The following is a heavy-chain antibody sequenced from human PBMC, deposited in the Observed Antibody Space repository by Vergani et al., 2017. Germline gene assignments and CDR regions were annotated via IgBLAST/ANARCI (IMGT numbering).Heavy chain of an antibody. Sequence: QVQLQQWGAGLLKPSETLSLTCAVYGGSFSGYYWSWIRQPPGKGLEWIGEINHSGSTNYNPSLKSRVTISVDTSKNQFSLKLSSVTAADTAVYYCATNMPGDSSSWSPDYYYYGMDVWGQGTTVTVSS. CDR2: INHSGST. CDR3: ATNMPGDSSSWSPDYYYYGMDV. CDR1: GGSFSGYY. D-gene: IGHD6-13*01. V-gene: IGHV4-34*01. J-gene: IGHJ6*02.